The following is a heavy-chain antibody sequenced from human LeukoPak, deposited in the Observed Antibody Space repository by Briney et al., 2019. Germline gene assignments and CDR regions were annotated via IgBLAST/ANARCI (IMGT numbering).Heavy chain of an antibody. J-gene: IGHJ4*02. CDR2: INPNSGGT. CDR3: ARGNSGSYLPTPYPY. CDR1: GYTFIGYY. V-gene: IGHV1-2*02. D-gene: IGHD1-26*01. Sequence: ASVKVSCKASGYTFIGYYIHWVRQAPGQGLEWMGWINPNSGGTSYAQKFQGRVTMTRDTSISTAYMELSSLRSEDTAVYYCARGNSGSYLPTPYPYWGQGTLVTVSS.